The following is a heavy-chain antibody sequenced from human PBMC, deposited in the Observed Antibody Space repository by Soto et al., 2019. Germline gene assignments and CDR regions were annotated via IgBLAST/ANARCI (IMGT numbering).Heavy chain of an antibody. D-gene: IGHD6-6*01. J-gene: IGHJ6*02. CDR1: GFTFSNYW. CDR2: IKQDGSAK. CDR3: ARFYAAPGQYYYYYYGMDV. V-gene: IGHV3-7*05. Sequence: GGSLRLSCAASGFTFSNYWMSWVRQVPGKGLEWVANIKQDGSAKDYVDSVKGRFTISRDNAKNSLYLQMNSLRAEDTAVYYCARFYAAPGQYYYYYYGMDVWGQGTTVTVSS.